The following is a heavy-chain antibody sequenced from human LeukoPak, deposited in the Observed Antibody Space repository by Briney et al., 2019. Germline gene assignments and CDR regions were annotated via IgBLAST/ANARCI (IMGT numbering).Heavy chain of an antibody. Sequence: PSETLSLTCTVSGDSISDYYWNWVRQPPGKGLEWVGYIYYSGSTNYSPSLKRRVTISVDTSKNQFSLNLSSMTAADTAVYYCARAIVVVATARNTFDMWGQGTMVTVSS. CDR2: IYYSGST. CDR1: GDSISDYY. J-gene: IGHJ3*02. D-gene: IGHD2-15*01. CDR3: ARAIVVVATARNTFDM. V-gene: IGHV4-59*01.